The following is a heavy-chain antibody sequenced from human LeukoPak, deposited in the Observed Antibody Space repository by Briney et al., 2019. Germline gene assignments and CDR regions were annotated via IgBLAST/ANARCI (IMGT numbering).Heavy chain of an antibody. CDR1: GYTFTGYY. V-gene: IGHV1-2*02. CDR3: ARGDGLSSSSYYYYMDV. D-gene: IGHD6-13*01. J-gene: IGHJ6*03. CDR2: INPNSGGT. Sequence: ASVKVSCKASGYTFTGYYMHWVRQAPGQGLEWMGWINPNSGGTNYAQKFQGRVTMTRDTSISTAYRELSRLRSDDTAVYYCARGDGLSSSSYYYYMDVWGKGTTVTVSS.